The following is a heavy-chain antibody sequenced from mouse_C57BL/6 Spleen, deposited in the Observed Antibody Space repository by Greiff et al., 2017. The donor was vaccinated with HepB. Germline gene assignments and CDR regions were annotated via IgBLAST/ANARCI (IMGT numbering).Heavy chain of an antibody. CDR1: GYTFTDYN. Sequence: VHVKQSGPELVKPGASVKIPCKASGYTFTDYNMDWVKQSHGKSLEWIGDINPNNGGTIYNQKFKGKATLTVDKSSSTAYMELRSLTSEDTAVYYCARRRGAYYSNYGYFDVWGTGTTVTVSS. CDR3: ARRRGAYYSNYGYFDV. V-gene: IGHV1-18*01. D-gene: IGHD2-5*01. J-gene: IGHJ1*03. CDR2: INPNNGGT.